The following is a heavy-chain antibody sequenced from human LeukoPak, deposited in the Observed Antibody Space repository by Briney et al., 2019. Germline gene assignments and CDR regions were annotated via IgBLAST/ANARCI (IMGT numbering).Heavy chain of an antibody. CDR3: AVWLMDTAMVKDFDY. J-gene: IGHJ4*02. V-gene: IGHV1-69*05. D-gene: IGHD5-18*01. Sequence: SVKVSCKASGGTFSSYAISWVRQAPGQGLEWMGRIIPIFGTANYAQKIQCRVTITTDESTSTAYMELSSLRSEDTAVYYCAVWLMDTAMVKDFDYWGQGTLVTVSS. CDR1: GGTFSSYA. CDR2: IIPIFGTA.